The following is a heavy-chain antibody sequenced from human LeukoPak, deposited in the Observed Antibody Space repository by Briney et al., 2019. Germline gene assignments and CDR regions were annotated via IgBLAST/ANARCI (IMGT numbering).Heavy chain of an antibody. D-gene: IGHD4-23*01. Sequence: SETLSLTCTVSGASISTYYWSWLRQPPGKGLEWIAFMYYSGSTNYNPSLKSRVTISLDTSKNQFSLKLSSVTAADTAVYYCARRSISGNSCDYFDYWGQGTLVTVSS. CDR2: MYYSGST. CDR1: GASISTYY. V-gene: IGHV4-59*08. CDR3: ARRSISGNSCDYFDY. J-gene: IGHJ4*02.